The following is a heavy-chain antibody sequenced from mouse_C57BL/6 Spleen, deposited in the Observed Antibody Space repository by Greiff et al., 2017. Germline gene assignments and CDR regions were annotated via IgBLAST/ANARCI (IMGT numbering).Heavy chain of an antibody. Sequence: QVQLQQPGAELVMPGASVKLSCKASGYTFTSYWMHWVKQRPGQGLEWIGEIHPSDSYTNYNQKFKGKSTLTVDKSSSTAYLQLSSLTSEDSAVYYCARTWDGAMDYWGQGTSVTVSS. CDR3: ARTWDGAMDY. J-gene: IGHJ4*01. D-gene: IGHD4-1*01. V-gene: IGHV1-69*01. CDR1: GYTFTSYW. CDR2: IHPSDSYT.